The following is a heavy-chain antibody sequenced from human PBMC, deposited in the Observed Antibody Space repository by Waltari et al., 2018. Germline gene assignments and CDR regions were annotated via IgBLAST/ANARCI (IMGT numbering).Heavy chain of an antibody. CDR2: IRYDGSNK. J-gene: IGHJ4*02. CDR1: GFTFSSYG. CDR3: AKEDYGDYVGGYY. D-gene: IGHD4-17*01. V-gene: IGHV3-30*02. Sequence: QVQLVESGGGVVQPGGSLRLSCAASGFTFSSYGMHWVRQAPGKGLEWVAFIRYDGSNKYYADSVKGRFTISRDNSKNTLCLQMNSLRAEDTAVYYCAKEDYGDYVGGYYWGQGTLVTVSS.